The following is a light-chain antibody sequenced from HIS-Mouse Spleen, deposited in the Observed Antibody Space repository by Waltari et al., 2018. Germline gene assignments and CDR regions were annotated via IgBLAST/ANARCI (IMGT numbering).Light chain of an antibody. V-gene: IGLV2-14*03. CDR3: SSYTSSSFNVV. CDR2: DVS. J-gene: IGLJ2*01. Sequence: QSALTQPASVSGSPGQSITISCTGPSSDVGGYNYVSWYQQHPGKAPKLMIYDVSTRPSGVFNRFSGSKSGNTASLTISGLQAEDEADYYCSSYTSSSFNVVFGGGTKLTVL. CDR1: SSDVGGYNY.